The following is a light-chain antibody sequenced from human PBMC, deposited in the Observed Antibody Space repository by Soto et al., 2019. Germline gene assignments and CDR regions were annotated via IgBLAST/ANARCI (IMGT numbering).Light chain of an antibody. CDR1: SSDVGGYNY. CDR3: SSYTRSSTPYV. V-gene: IGLV2-14*01. J-gene: IGLJ1*01. CDR2: EVS. Sequence: QSALTQPASVSGSPGQSITISCTGTSSDVGGYNYVSWYQQHPGKAPKLMIYEVSNRPSGVSNRFSGSKSGNTASLTISGPQAEDEADYYCSSYTRSSTPYVFGTGTKVTVL.